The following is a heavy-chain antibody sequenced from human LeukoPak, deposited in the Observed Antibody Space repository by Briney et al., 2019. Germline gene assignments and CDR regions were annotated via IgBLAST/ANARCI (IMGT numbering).Heavy chain of an antibody. CDR2: INSDGSIT. V-gene: IGHV3-74*01. Sequence: PGGSLRLSCAASGFSFSGYWLHWVRQAPGKGLVWVSRINSDGSITTYADSVKGRFTISRDNAKNTMYLQMNSLRAEDTAVYYCARDRVYCGSTSCNAYYFDYWGQGTLATVSS. D-gene: IGHD2-2*01. J-gene: IGHJ4*02. CDR3: ARDRVYCGSTSCNAYYFDY. CDR1: GFSFSGYW.